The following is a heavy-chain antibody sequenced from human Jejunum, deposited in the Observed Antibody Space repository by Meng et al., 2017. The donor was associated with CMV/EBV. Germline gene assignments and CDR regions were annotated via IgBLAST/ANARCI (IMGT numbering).Heavy chain of an antibody. CDR3: AKVAMAARRGTGGLDV. V-gene: IGHV3-9*01. J-gene: IGHJ6*02. CDR2: IVWHSGSV. Sequence: FTFENFAMRWVRQAPGKGLEWVAGIVWHSGSVGYADSVEGRFTISRDNAKNSLYLQMNSLTTEDTALYYCAKVAMAARRGTGGLDVWGQGTTVTVSS. D-gene: IGHD6-19*01. CDR1: FTFENFA.